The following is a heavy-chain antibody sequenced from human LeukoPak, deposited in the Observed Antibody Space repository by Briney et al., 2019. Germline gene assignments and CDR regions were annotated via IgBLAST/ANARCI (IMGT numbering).Heavy chain of an antibody. J-gene: IGHJ4*02. Sequence: ASVKVSCRVSGYSLSDLSIHWVRHVPGKGLEWMGGFDPEDGETIYAQKFQGRVTMTEDTSTDTAYMELSSLRSEDTAVYYCATGGDSSGYLPDYWGQGTLVTVSS. V-gene: IGHV1-24*01. CDR1: GYSLSDLS. CDR2: FDPEDGET. D-gene: IGHD3-22*01. CDR3: ATGGDSSGYLPDY.